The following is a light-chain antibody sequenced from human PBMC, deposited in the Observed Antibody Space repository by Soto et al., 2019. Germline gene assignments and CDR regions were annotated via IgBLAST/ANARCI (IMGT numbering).Light chain of an antibody. CDR3: QHYNSYSEA. Sequence: EIKMTQSPSTLLGPVGDRVTITCRPGQTISSWLAWYQQKPGKAPKLLIYKASTLKSGVPSRFSGSGSGTEFTLTISSLQPDDFATYYCQHYNSYSEAFGQGTKVELK. V-gene: IGKV1-5*03. CDR2: KAS. J-gene: IGKJ1*01. CDR1: QTISSW.